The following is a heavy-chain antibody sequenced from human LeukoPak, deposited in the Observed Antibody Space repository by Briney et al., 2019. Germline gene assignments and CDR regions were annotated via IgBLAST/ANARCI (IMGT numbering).Heavy chain of an antibody. V-gene: IGHV4-34*01. J-gene: IGHJ4*02. CDR2: TNHSGST. CDR3: ARAQLYCSSTSCYPNYFDY. CDR1: GGSFSGYY. D-gene: IGHD2-2*01. Sequence: PSETLSLTCAVYGGSFSGYYWSWIRQPPGKGLEWIGETNHSGSTNYNPSLKSRVTISVDTSKNQFSLKLSSVTAADTAVYYCARAQLYCSSTSCYPNYFDYWGQGTLVTVSS.